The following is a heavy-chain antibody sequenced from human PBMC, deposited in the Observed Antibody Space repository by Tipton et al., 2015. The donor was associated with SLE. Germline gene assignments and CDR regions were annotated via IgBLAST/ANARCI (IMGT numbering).Heavy chain of an antibody. V-gene: IGHV4-59*01. CDR2: IYYSGST. CDR1: GGSIRNYY. Sequence: TLSLTCTVSGGSIRNYYWSWIRQPPGKGLNWIGYIYYSGSTNYNPSLKSRVTISVDTSKNQFSLKLSSVTAADTALYYCARAATSGAVGWYFDLWGRGTLVTVSS. CDR3: ARAATSGAVGWYFDL. J-gene: IGHJ2*01. D-gene: IGHD2-15*01.